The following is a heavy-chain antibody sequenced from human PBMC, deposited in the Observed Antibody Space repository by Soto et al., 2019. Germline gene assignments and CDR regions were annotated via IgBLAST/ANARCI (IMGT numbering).Heavy chain of an antibody. CDR1: GYTFTNLD. D-gene: IGHD6-13*01. Sequence: ASVKVSFKSSGYTFTNLDVNWVRQAAGQELEGMGWMSPNSENKGYAQKFQGRVSMTRDTFITKDSMELSSLRSEDTAVYYCARGFGSRWNKGGYNWFDFWGQGTLVTVSS. CDR3: ARGFGSRWNKGGYNWFDF. J-gene: IGHJ5*01. V-gene: IGHV1-8*01. CDR2: MSPNSENK.